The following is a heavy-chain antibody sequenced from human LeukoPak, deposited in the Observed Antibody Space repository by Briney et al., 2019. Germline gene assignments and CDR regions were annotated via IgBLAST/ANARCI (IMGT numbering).Heavy chain of an antibody. CDR2: INPNSGGT. CDR1: GYTFTGYY. V-gene: IGHV1-2*02. CDR3: ARGPRGLLWFGELSGYYGMDV. D-gene: IGHD3-10*01. J-gene: IGHJ6*02. Sequence: ASVKVSCKASGYTFTGYYMHWVRRAPGQGLEWMGWINPNSGGTNYAQKFQGRVTMTRNTSISTAYMELSSLRSEDTAVYYCARGPRGLLWFGELSGYYGMDVWGQGTTVTVSS.